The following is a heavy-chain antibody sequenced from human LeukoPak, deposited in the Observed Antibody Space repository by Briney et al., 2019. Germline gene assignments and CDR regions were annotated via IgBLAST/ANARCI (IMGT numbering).Heavy chain of an antibody. V-gene: IGHV3-48*04. CDR1: GFTFSNYN. CDR2: ITGSSSAI. J-gene: IGHJ4*02. D-gene: IGHD6-19*01. Sequence: GGSLRLSCAASGFTFSNYNMNWVRQAPGKGLEWVSYITGSSSAIYYADSVKGRFTISRDNAKNSLYLQMNSLRAEDTAVYFCAGGSGWVTDSWGQGTLVTVSA. CDR3: AGGSGWVTDS.